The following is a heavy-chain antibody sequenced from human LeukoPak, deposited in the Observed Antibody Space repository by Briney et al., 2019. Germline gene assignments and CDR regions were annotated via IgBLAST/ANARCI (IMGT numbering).Heavy chain of an antibody. Sequence: SETLSLTCTVSGGSISSGDYYWSWIRQPPGKGLEWIGYIYYSGSTYYNPSLKSRVTISVDTSKNQFSLKLSSVTAADTAVYYCARSVVVITNGSPLVDYWGQGTLVTVSS. CDR3: ARSVVVITNGSPLVDY. V-gene: IGHV4-30-4*01. CDR2: IYYSGST. CDR1: GGSISSGDYY. D-gene: IGHD3-22*01. J-gene: IGHJ4*02.